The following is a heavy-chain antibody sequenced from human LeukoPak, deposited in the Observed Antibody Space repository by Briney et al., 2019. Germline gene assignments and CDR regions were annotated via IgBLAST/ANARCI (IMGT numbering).Heavy chain of an antibody. J-gene: IGHJ5*02. Sequence: ASVKVSCKASGYTFTGYYMHWVRQAPGQGLEWMGWINPNSGGTNYAQKFQGRVTMTRDTSISTAYMELSRLRSDDTAVYYCARDDGDIVVVPAAISENWFDTWGQGTLVTVSS. D-gene: IGHD2-2*02. CDR2: INPNSGGT. V-gene: IGHV1-2*02. CDR3: ARDDGDIVVVPAAISENWFDT. CDR1: GYTFTGYY.